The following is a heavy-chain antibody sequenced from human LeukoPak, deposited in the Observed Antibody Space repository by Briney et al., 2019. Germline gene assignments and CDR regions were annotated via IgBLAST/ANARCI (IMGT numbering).Heavy chain of an antibody. CDR3: ARSLSGYDPLSAF. Sequence: GGSLRLSCEVSGFTFSSYAMTWVRQVPGRGLEWIAYMTASSVTFYYADSVRGRFTISRDNARNSLFLQMNSLTVEDTAVYYCARSLSGYDPLSAFWGQGTLVTASS. V-gene: IGHV3-48*03. D-gene: IGHD5-12*01. CDR2: MTASSVTF. J-gene: IGHJ4*02. CDR1: GFTFSSYA.